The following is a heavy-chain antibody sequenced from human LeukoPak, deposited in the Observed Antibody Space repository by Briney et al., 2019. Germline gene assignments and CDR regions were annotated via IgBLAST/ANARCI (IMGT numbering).Heavy chain of an antibody. CDR3: ARESMELVRFDF. J-gene: IGHJ4*02. CDR2: INSDGRRT. Sequence: GSLRLPCAASGFPFSSHLVQWGRQTSGEGLVWVSNINSDGRRTSYADFVKGRFTISRDNAKNTLYLQMNSLRAEDTAVYYCARESMELVRFDFWGQGTLVTVSS. CDR1: GFPFSSHL. D-gene: IGHD6-13*01. V-gene: IGHV3-74*01.